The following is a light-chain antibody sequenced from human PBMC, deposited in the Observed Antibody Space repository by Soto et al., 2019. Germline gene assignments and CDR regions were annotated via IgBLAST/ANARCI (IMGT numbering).Light chain of an antibody. CDR1: QSISSY. CDR3: QQSYSTPLT. V-gene: IGKV1-39*01. Sequence: IQMTQSPSSLSASVGDRVTTTSRASQSISSYLNWYQQKPGKAPKLLIYAASSLQSGVPSRFSGSGSGTDFTLTISSLQPEDFATYYCQQSYSTPLTFGGGTKVDIK. J-gene: IGKJ4*01. CDR2: AAS.